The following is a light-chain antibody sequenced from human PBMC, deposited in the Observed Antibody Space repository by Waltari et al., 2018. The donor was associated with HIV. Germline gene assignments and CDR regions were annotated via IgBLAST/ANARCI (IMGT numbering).Light chain of an antibody. V-gene: IGKV1-NL1*01. J-gene: IGKJ4*01. CDR1: QDISNS. CDR3: QQYYGVPLT. Sequence: DIQMTQSPSSLSAATGDTVSIPCRASQDISNSVSWFQQQPGKVPKLLVYGAFILQRGVPARFSGSGSGTDYTLTISGLQAEDVAVYFCQQYYGVPLTFGGGTRVDI. CDR2: GAF.